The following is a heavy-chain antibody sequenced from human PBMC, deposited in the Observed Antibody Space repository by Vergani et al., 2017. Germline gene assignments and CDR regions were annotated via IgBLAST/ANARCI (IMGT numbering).Heavy chain of an antibody. V-gene: IGHV4-61*05. CDR2: IYYSGST. CDR1: GGSISSSSYY. D-gene: IGHD3-22*01. CDR3: ASDYYDSSGPQGTYYFDY. J-gene: IGHJ4*02. Sequence: QLQLQESGPGLVKPSETLSLTCTVSGGSISSSSYYWGWIRQPPGKGLEWIGYIYYSGSTNYNPSLKSRVTISVDTSKNQFSLKLSSATAADTAVYYCASDYYDSSGPQGTYYFDYWGQGTLVTVSS.